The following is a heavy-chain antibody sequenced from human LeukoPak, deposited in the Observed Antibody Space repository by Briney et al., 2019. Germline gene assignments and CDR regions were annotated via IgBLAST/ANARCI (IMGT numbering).Heavy chain of an antibody. CDR3: ARVQDFETRGYYLGY. D-gene: IGHD3-22*01. CDR1: GGSFSDYY. J-gene: IGHJ4*01. Sequence: SSETLSLTCAVYGGSFSDYYWNWIRQPPGKGLEWIGEINHSGSTNYNPSLKSRVTMSVDTLKNQFSLTLSSVTAADTAVYYCARVQDFETRGYYLGYWGHGTLVTVSS. CDR2: INHSGST. V-gene: IGHV4-34*01.